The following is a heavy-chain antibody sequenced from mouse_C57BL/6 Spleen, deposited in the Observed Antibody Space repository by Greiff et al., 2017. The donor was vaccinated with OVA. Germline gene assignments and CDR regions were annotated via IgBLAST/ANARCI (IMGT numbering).Heavy chain of an antibody. CDR1: GHAFSSSW. J-gene: IGHJ2*01. V-gene: IGHV1-82*01. Sequence: QVQLQQSGPELVKPGASVKISCKASGHAFSSSWMNWVKQRPGKGLEWIGRIYPGDGDTNYNGKFKGKATLTADKSSSTAYMELSSLTNEDSAVYYCTRKSNYKFGYFDYWGQGTTLTVSS. D-gene: IGHD2-5*01. CDR2: IYPGDGDT. CDR3: TRKSNYKFGYFDY.